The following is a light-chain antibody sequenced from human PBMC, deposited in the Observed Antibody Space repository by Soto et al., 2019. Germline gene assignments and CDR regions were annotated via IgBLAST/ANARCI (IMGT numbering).Light chain of an antibody. J-gene: IGLJ3*02. Sequence: QSALTQPASVSGSPGQSITISCTGTSSDVGGYNFVSWYQQHPGKAPKLMIYDVRSRPSGVSNRFSGSKSGNTASLTISGLQAEDEADYYCSSYTSSSTLVFGGGTKLTVL. CDR2: DVR. CDR1: SSDVGGYNF. V-gene: IGLV2-14*01. CDR3: SSYTSSSTLV.